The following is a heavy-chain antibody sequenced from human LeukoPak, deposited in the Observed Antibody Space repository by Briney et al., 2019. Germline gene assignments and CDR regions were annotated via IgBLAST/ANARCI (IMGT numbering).Heavy chain of an antibody. CDR1: GFTLRNTA. CDR3: AKWTLGVVRGVIDY. J-gene: IGHJ4*02. D-gene: IGHD3-10*01. Sequence: GGSLRLSCAASGFTLRNTAMSGVPLAPGKGAECVSAIAANGDTPYYADSVKGRFNISRDNSKNTLYLQMNSLRAEDTAGYYCAKWTLGVVRGVIDYWGQGTLVAVSS. CDR2: IAANGDTP. V-gene: IGHV3-23*01.